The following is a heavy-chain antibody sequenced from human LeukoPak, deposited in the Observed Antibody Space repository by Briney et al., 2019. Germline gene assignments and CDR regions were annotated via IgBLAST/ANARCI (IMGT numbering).Heavy chain of an antibody. CDR1: GFTFNRNA. V-gene: IGHV3-23*01. CDR3: VRRGDASSGWGDHDF. D-gene: IGHD6-19*01. CDR2: IGGSGDKT. Sequence: GGSLRLSCAASGFTFNRNAISWIREAPGKGLEWVSTIGGSGDKTFYADSVKGRFTISRDNSKNMVHLQMNSLTGEDTALYYCVRRGDASSGWGDHDFWGQGALVTVSS. J-gene: IGHJ4*02.